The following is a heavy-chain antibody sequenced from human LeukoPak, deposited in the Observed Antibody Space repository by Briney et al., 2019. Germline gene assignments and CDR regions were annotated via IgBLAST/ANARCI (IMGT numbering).Heavy chain of an antibody. CDR3: ARSSTSCYGMDV. CDR1: GYTFTSYY. V-gene: IGHV1-46*01. D-gene: IGHD2-2*01. Sequence: ASVKVSCKASGYTFTSYYMHWVRQAPGRGLEWMGIINPSGGSTSYAQKFQGRVTMTRDTSTSTVYMELSSLRSEDTAVYYCARSSTSCYGMDVWGKGTTVTVSS. J-gene: IGHJ6*04. CDR2: INPSGGST.